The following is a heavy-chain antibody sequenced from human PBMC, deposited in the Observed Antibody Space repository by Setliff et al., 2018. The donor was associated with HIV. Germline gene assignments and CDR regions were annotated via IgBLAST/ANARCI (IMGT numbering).Heavy chain of an antibody. D-gene: IGHD3-22*01. CDR2: IFSNDEK. J-gene: IGHJ4*02. CDR1: GFSLSNARMG. CDR3: ARIHDSSGVDY. Sequence: SGPTLVNPTEPLTLTCTVSGFSLSNARMGVSWIRQPPGKALEWLAHIFSNDEKSYSTSLKSRLTISKDTSRNQVDLTMTSMDPVDTATYYCARIHDSSGVDYWGQGTLVTVSS. V-gene: IGHV2-26*01.